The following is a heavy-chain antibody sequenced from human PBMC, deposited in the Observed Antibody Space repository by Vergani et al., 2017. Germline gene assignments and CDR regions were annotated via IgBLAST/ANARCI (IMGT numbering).Heavy chain of an antibody. CDR3: TTDVATPRPPECRDYFDH. J-gene: IGHJ4*02. CDR1: GFTFTEAW. V-gene: IGHV3-15*05. Sequence: EVQLVESGGGLVKSGGSLRLSCVASGFTFTEAWMSWVRQAPGKGLEWMGHIRNKANSYTTEYAPSVKGRFIISRDDSRNSLYLDVISLEPEDTAVYYCTTDVATPRPPECRDYFDHWGQGTLVTVS. CDR2: IRNKANSYTT. D-gene: IGHD5-12*01.